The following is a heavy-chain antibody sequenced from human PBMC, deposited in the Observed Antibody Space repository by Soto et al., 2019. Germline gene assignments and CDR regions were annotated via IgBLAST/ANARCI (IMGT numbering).Heavy chain of an antibody. J-gene: IGHJ4*02. CDR1: GGSITSYY. D-gene: IGHD6-19*01. Sequence: QVQLQESGPGLVKPSETLSLTCTVSGGSITSYYWSWIRQPPGKGLEWIGHIYYSGSTNYNPSLKSRVTIPVATSQNQFSPRLSSVTAADTAVYYCAKVGGGWTGGTDYWGQGTLVTVSS. V-gene: IGHV4-59*01. CDR3: AKVGGGWTGGTDY. CDR2: IYYSGST.